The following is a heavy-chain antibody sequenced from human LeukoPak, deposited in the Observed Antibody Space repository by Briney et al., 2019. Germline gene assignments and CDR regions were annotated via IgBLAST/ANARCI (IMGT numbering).Heavy chain of an antibody. V-gene: IGHV4-59*01. D-gene: IGHD4-17*01. CDR1: GGSISSYY. CDR3: ARESRYGDYSY. CDR2: IYYSGST. J-gene: IGHJ4*02. Sequence: SETLSLTCTVSGGSISSYYLSWIRQPPGKGLEWIGYIYYSGSTNYNPSLKSRVTISVDTSKNQFSLKLSSVTAADTAVYYCARESRYGDYSYWGQGTLVTVSS.